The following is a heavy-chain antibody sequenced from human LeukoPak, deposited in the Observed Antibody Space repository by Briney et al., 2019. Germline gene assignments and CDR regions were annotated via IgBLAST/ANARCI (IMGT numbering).Heavy chain of an antibody. Sequence: GGSLRLSCEVSGFTFSDHCMNWVRQAPGKGLEWVAYICATISYADSVRGRFTISRDNAKGSLYLEMNSLGDEDTAFYYCVRDYDYSFDYWGEGALVTVSS. J-gene: IGHJ4*02. CDR2: ICATI. CDR3: VRDYDYSFDY. V-gene: IGHV3-69-1*02. CDR1: GFTFSDHC. D-gene: IGHD4-11*01.